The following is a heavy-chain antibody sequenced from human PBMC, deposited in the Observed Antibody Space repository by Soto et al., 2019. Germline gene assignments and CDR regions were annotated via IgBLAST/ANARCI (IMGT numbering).Heavy chain of an antibody. CDR2: INAVNGNT. V-gene: IGHV1-3*01. CDR1: GYTFPNYA. J-gene: IGHJ4*02. CDR3: ARESGLVGAFDF. Sequence: GASVKVSCKASGYTFPNYAVHWVRQAPGQRLEWMGWINAVNGNTKYSQKFQGRVTITRDTSANTAYMELSSLRSEDTAVYYCARESGLVGAFDFWGQGTLVTVSS. D-gene: IGHD1-26*01.